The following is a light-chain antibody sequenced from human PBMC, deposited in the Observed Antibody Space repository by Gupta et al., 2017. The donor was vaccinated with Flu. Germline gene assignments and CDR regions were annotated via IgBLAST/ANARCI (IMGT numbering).Light chain of an antibody. CDR3: CSYAGSSTWV. Sequence: QSALTQPASVSGSPGQSYTISCTGTSSDVGSYNLVSWYQQHQGKAPKLMIYEGSKRPSGVSNRFSGSKSGNTASLTISGLQAEDEADYYCCSYAGSSTWVFGGGTKLTVL. V-gene: IGLV2-23*01. CDR2: EGS. CDR1: SSDVGSYNL. J-gene: IGLJ3*02.